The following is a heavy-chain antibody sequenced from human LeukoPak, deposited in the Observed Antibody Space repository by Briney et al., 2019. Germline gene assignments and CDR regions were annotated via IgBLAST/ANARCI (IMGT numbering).Heavy chain of an antibody. V-gene: IGHV3-20*04. D-gene: IGHD3-3*01. Sequence: GGSLRLSCAASGFTSDDYGMSWVRQAPGKGLEWVSGINWNGGSTGYADSVKGRFTISRDNSKNTLYLQMNSLRAEDTAVYYCAKNPYYDFWSGSTNRDWFDPWGQGTLVTVSS. CDR3: AKNPYYDFWSGSTNRDWFDP. CDR1: GFTSDDYG. CDR2: INWNGGST. J-gene: IGHJ5*02.